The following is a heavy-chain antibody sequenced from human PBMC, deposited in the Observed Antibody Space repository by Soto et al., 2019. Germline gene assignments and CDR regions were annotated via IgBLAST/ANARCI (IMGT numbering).Heavy chain of an antibody. J-gene: IGHJ6*02. CDR2: IYCTGTA. CDR1: GLSVTSYNW. D-gene: IGHD1-1*01. CDR3: ARSERRYYGMDV. Sequence: SETLSLTCAVSGLSVTSYNWWGWVRQPPGKGLEWIGYIYCTGTANYNPSLKSRVTLSLDTSNNQFSLRLNSVTAVDTAVYYCARSERRYYGMDVWGQGTTVTVSS. V-gene: IGHV4-28*01.